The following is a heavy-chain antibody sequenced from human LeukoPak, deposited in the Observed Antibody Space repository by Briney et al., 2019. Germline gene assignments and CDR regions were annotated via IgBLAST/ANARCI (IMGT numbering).Heavy chain of an antibody. J-gene: IGHJ4*02. CDR3: AREYLQWLYDY. CDR1: GFIFSNYG. D-gene: IGHD6-19*01. Sequence: PGGSLRLSCATSGFIFSNYGIHWVRQAPGKGPEWVAFIRYDGSDKRYADSVRGRFTISKDNSKNTLYLQMNSLRAEDTAVYYCAREYLQWLYDYWGQGTLVTVSS. CDR2: IRYDGSDK. V-gene: IGHV3-30*02.